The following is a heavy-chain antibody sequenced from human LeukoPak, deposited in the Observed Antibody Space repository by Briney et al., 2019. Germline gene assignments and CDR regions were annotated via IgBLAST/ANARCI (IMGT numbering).Heavy chain of an antibody. Sequence: SETLSLTCTVSGYSISSGYYWGWIRQPPGKGLEWIGSIYHSGSTYYNPSLKSRVTISVDTSKNQFSLKLSSVTAADTAVYYCARRAGSGSTKVFDIWGQGTMVTVSS. CDR2: IYHSGST. V-gene: IGHV4-38-2*02. CDR3: ARRAGSGSTKVFDI. D-gene: IGHD3-10*01. J-gene: IGHJ3*02. CDR1: GYSISSGYY.